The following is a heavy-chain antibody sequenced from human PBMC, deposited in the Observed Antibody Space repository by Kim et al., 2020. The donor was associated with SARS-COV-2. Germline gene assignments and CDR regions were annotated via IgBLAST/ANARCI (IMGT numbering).Heavy chain of an antibody. J-gene: IGHJ4*02. V-gene: IGHV3-23*01. Sequence: ADSGKGRFTISRDNSKNTLYLQMNSLRAEDTAVYYCAKDRFGDGDYVFDYWGQGTLVTVSS. CDR3: AKDRFGDGDYVFDY. D-gene: IGHD4-17*01.